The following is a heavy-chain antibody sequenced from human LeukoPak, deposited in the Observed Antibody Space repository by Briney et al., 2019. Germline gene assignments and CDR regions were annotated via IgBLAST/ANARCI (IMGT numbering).Heavy chain of an antibody. D-gene: IGHD6-13*01. Sequence: GGSLRLSCAASGFTFSSYAMTWVRQAPGKGLEWVSSISSSSSYIYYADSVKGRFTISRDNAKNSLYLQMNSLRAEDTAVYYCARVKKAAAGTSCDYWGQGTLVTVSS. CDR2: ISSSSSYI. CDR1: GFTFSSYA. CDR3: ARVKKAAAGTSCDY. J-gene: IGHJ4*02. V-gene: IGHV3-21*01.